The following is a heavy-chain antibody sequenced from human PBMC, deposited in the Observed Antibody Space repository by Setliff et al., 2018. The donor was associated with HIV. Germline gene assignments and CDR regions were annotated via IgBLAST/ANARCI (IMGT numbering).Heavy chain of an antibody. Sequence: SETLSLTCTVSGASVASGDSYWSWIRLPAGKGPQWIGHVHTNVRTNYYPSLNSRVTISADISKNEFSLNLTSVTAADTAVYYCTRGRHNYWELLSRFDPWGQGTLVTVSS. V-gene: IGHV4-61*09. CDR2: VHTNVRT. J-gene: IGHJ5*02. CDR3: TRGRHNYWELLSRFDP. D-gene: IGHD1-26*01. CDR1: GASVASGDSY.